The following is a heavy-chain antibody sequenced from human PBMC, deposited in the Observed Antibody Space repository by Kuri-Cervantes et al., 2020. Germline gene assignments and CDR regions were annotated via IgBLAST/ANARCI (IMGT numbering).Heavy chain of an antibody. D-gene: IGHD3-9*01. Sequence: GESLKISCAASGFTFSNSDMNWVRQAPGKGLEWVSGVSWNGSRTHYADSVKGRFIISRDNSRNFLYQQMNSLRAEDTAVYYCAREYYDILTGYFDYWGQGTLVTVSS. CDR3: AREYYDILTGYFDY. J-gene: IGHJ4*02. V-gene: IGHV3-19*01. CDR1: GFTFSNSD. CDR2: VSWNGSRT.